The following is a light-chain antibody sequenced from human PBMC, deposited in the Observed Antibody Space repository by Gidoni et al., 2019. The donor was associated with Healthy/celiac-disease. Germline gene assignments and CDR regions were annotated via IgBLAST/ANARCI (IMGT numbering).Light chain of an antibody. Sequence: QSALTQPASVSGSPGTAITISCTGTSSDVGGSNYVSWYQQHPGKAPKLMIYEVSNRPSGVSNRFSGSKSGNTASLTISVLQAEDEADSYCSSYTSSSILVFGGGTKLTVL. V-gene: IGLV2-14*01. CDR2: EVS. CDR3: SSYTSSSILV. J-gene: IGLJ3*02. CDR1: SSDVGGSNY.